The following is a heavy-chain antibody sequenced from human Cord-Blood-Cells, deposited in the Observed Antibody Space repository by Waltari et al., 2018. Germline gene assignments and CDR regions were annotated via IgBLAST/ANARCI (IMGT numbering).Heavy chain of an antibody. Sequence: QLQLQESGPGLVKPSETLSLTCTVSGGSISSSSYYWGWIRQPPGKGLEWIGSIYYSGSTYYNPSLKSRVTISVDTSKNQFSLKLSSVTAADTAVYYCAKYSSGWYWYFDLWGRGTLVTDSS. J-gene: IGHJ2*01. CDR3: AKYSSGWYWYFDL. D-gene: IGHD6-19*01. CDR2: IYYSGST. V-gene: IGHV4-39*01. CDR1: GGSISSSSYY.